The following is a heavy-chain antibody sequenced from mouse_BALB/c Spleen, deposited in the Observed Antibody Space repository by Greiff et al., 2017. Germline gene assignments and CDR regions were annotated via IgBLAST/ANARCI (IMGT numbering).Heavy chain of an antibody. CDR2: ISSGGSYT. Sequence: DVKLVESGGGLVKPGGSLKLSCAASGFTFSSYAMSWVRQSPEKRLEWVAEISSGGSYTYYPDTVTGRFTISRDNAKNTLYLEMSSLRSEDTAMYYCARASSYEDYYAMDYWGQGTSVTVSS. J-gene: IGHJ4*01. D-gene: IGHD1-1*01. V-gene: IGHV5-9-4*01. CDR1: GFTFSSYA. CDR3: ARASSYEDYYAMDY.